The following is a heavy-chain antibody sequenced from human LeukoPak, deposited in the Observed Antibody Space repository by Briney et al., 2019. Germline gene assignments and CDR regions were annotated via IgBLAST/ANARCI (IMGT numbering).Heavy chain of an antibody. CDR1: GFTFSSYN. CDR2: IKQDGTEK. CDR3: AKVAKYYYGSETYYFFEH. Sequence: GGSLRLTCAASGFTFSSYNMNWVRQAPGKGLEWVANIKQDGTEKYYVDSVKGRFTISRDNAKNSLYLQMNSLRVEDTAVYYCAKVAKYYYGSETYYFFEHWGQGTPVTASS. V-gene: IGHV3-7*01. D-gene: IGHD3-10*01. J-gene: IGHJ4*02.